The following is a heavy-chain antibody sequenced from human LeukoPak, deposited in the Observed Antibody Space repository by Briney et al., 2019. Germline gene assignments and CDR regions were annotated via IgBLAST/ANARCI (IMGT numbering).Heavy chain of an antibody. D-gene: IGHD2-21*01. CDR2: ISGSGGST. Sequence: GGSLRLSCAASGFTFSSYAMGWVRQAPGKRLEWVSAISGSGGSTYYADSVKGRFTISRDNSKNTLYLQMNSLRAEDTAVYYCAKDPKVVVSFPPDYWGQGTLVTVSS. CDR3: AKDPKVVVSFPPDY. V-gene: IGHV3-23*01. J-gene: IGHJ4*02. CDR1: GFTFSSYA.